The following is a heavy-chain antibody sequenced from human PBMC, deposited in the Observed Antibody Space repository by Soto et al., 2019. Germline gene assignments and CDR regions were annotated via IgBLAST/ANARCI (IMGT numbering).Heavy chain of an antibody. V-gene: IGHV3-64D*06. CDR3: VKEGYDSSGYYYEASSDY. CDR2: ISSNGGST. J-gene: IGHJ4*01. Sequence: GSMRLSGSASGFTFSSYAMHWVRQSPGKGLEYVSAISSNGGSTYYADSVKGRFTISRDNSENTLYLQMSSLRAEDTAVYYCVKEGYDSSGYYYEASSDYWGHGTLVTVPS. CDR1: GFTFSSYA. D-gene: IGHD3-22*01.